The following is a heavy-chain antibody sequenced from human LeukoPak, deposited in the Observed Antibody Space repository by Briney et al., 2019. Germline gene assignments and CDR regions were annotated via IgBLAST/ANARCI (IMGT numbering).Heavy chain of an antibody. CDR1: GFTFSSYA. CDR2: ISSNGSST. J-gene: IGHJ4*02. CDR3: ARVSRNCSGGSCYSRLLDY. D-gene: IGHD2-15*01. V-gene: IGHV3-64*01. Sequence: PGGSLRLSCAASGFTFSSYAMHWVRQAPGKGLEYVSAISSNGSSTYYANSVKGRFTISRDNSKNTLYLQMGSLRAEDMAVYYCARVSRNCSGGSCYSRLLDYWGQGTLVTVSS.